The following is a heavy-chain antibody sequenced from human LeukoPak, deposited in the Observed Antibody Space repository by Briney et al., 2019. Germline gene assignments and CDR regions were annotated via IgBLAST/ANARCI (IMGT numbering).Heavy chain of an antibody. CDR1: GGSISSGSYY. Sequence: SETLSLTCTVSGGSISSGSYYWSWIRQPAGKGLEWIGRIYTSGSTNYNPSLKSRVTISVDTSKNQFSLKLSSVTAADTAVYYCARSKGAPIAAAGPKDYWGQGTLVTVSS. CDR2: IYTSGST. V-gene: IGHV4-61*02. J-gene: IGHJ4*02. D-gene: IGHD6-13*01. CDR3: ARSKGAPIAAAGPKDY.